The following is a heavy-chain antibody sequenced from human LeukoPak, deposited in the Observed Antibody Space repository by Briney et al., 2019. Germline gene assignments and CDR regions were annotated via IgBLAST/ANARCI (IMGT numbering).Heavy chain of an antibody. Sequence: GPLRLSCAASGFTVSGNYMSWIRQTPEQQLEWIGSVSHDGITKYSPSLGGRVSLSADTSKNAFFMEVHSVTAADSAMYYCARHTIFCSFINCSPFDPWGQGTLVTVSS. CDR1: GFTVSGNY. V-gene: IGHV4-59*04. CDR2: VSHDGIT. CDR3: ARHTIFCSFINCSPFDP. D-gene: IGHD3-3*01. J-gene: IGHJ5*02.